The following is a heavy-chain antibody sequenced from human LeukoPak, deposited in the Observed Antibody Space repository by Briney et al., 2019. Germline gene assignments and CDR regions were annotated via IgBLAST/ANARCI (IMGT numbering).Heavy chain of an antibody. V-gene: IGHV3-48*01. J-gene: IGHJ4*02. CDR3: ARGVLHCSGGSCYFGDYFDY. Sequence: GGSLRLSCAASGFTFSSYSMNWVRQAPGKGLEWVSYISSSSSTIYYADSVKGRFTISRDNAKNSLYLQMNSLRAEDTAVYYCARGVLHCSGGSCYFGDYFDYWGQGTLVTVSS. D-gene: IGHD2-15*01. CDR2: ISSSSSTI. CDR1: GFTFSSYS.